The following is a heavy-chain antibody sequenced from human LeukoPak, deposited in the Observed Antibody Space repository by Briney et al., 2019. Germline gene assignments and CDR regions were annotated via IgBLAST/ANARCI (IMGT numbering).Heavy chain of an antibody. CDR1: GFTFRNYW. V-gene: IGHV3-74*01. Sequence: GGSLRLSCAASGFTFRNYWMHWIRHAPGKGLVWVSRIKGDGSHTIYADSVKGRFTISRDNTKNTLYLQMKSLRVEDTALYYCVRDWDHFDFDSWGQGTLVTVSS. CDR2: IKGDGSHT. D-gene: IGHD1-26*01. CDR3: VRDWDHFDFDS. J-gene: IGHJ5*01.